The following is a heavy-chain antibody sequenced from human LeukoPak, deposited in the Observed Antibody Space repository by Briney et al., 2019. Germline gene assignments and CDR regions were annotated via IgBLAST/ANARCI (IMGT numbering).Heavy chain of an antibody. CDR2: ISGSGGST. Sequence: TGGSLRLSCAAPGFTFSNYAMSGVRQAPGKGREGVSAISGSGGSTYYADSVRGRFTISRDNSKNTLYLQMNSLRAEDTAVYYCAKDLEWVPNYWGQGTLVTVSS. V-gene: IGHV3-23*01. J-gene: IGHJ4*02. CDR3: AKDLEWVPNY. D-gene: IGHD5-12*01. CDR1: GFTFSNYA.